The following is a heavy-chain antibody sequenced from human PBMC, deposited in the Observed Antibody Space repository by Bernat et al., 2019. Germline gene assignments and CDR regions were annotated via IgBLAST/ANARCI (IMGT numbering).Heavy chain of an antibody. CDR3: AREGGYYDSSGYHDY. CDR2: ISYDGSNK. V-gene: IGHV3-30-3*01. D-gene: IGHD3-22*01. Sequence: VQLLESGGGLVQPGGSLRLSCAASGFTFSSYAMSWVRQAPGKGLEWVAVISYDGSNKYYADSVKGRFTISRDNSKNTLYLQMNSLRAEDTAVYYCAREGGYYDSSGYHDYWGQGTLVTVSS. CDR1: GFTFSSYA. J-gene: IGHJ4*02.